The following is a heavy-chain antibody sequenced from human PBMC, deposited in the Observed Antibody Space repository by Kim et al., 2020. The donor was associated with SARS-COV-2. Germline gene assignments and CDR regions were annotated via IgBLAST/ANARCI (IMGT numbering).Heavy chain of an antibody. CDR1: GGSFSNNA. CDR2: IVPIIGTV. Sequence: SVKVSCKASGGSFSNNAFSWVRQAPGQGLDWMGGIVPIIGTVKYPQKLQGRVTITADESTTTVYMELSSLRSDDTAVYYCARGRMGMDGMEVWGQGTTVTVSS. D-gene: IGHD7-27*01. V-gene: IGHV1-69*13. CDR3: ARGRMGMDGMEV. J-gene: IGHJ6*02.